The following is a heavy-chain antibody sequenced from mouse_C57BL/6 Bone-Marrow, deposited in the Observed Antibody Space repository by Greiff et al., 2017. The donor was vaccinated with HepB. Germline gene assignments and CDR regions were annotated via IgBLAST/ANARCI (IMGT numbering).Heavy chain of an antibody. Sequence: EVQLQQSGAELVKPGASVKLSCKASGYTFTSYWMHWVKQRPEQGLEWIGRIDPANGNTKYAPKFQGKATITADTSSNTAYLQLSSLTSEDTAIYYCARDYSNPYAMDYWGQGTSVTVSS. D-gene: IGHD2-5*01. CDR3: ARDYSNPYAMDY. CDR2: IDPANGNT. V-gene: IGHV14-3*01. J-gene: IGHJ4*01. CDR1: GYTFTSYW.